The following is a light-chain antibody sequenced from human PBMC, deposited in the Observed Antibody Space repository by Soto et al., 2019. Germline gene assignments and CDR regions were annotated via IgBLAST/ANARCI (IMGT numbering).Light chain of an antibody. J-gene: IGKJ5*01. CDR3: QQYGSSPIT. CDR2: AAS. V-gene: IGKV3-20*01. CDR1: QRVSSNY. Sequence: EIVLTQSPGTLSLSPGESATLSCRASQRVSSNYLAWYQQKPGQAPRLLIYAASSGAPGIPDRFSGSGSGTDFTLTISRLEPEDFAVYYCQQYGSSPITFGQGTRLEIK.